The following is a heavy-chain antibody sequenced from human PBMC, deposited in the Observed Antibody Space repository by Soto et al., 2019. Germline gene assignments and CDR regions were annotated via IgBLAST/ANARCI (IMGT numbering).Heavy chain of an antibody. CDR1: GASISSYY. V-gene: IGHV4-59*01. J-gene: IGHJ5*01. D-gene: IGHD3-9*01. CDR3: ARVPFVGYFDWLDT. Sequence: SETLSLTCSVSGASISSYYWTWIRQPPGGGLEWIGYMHHTQGTNDNPSLRGRVHMSIDTSMNQFSLRLTSVTAADTAVYYCARVPFVGYFDWLDTWGHGTLVTVS. CDR2: MHHTQGT.